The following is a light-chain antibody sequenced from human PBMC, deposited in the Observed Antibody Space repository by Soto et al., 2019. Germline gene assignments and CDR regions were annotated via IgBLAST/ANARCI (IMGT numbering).Light chain of an antibody. CDR1: ESVSSN. V-gene: IGKV3-15*01. Sequence: ERATLSCRASESVSSNLAWYQQRPGQAPRLVIYGASTRATGIPARFSGGGSGTEFTLTISSLQSEDFAVYYCQQYNSWPPITFGQGTRLEIK. J-gene: IGKJ5*01. CDR2: GAS. CDR3: QQYNSWPPIT.